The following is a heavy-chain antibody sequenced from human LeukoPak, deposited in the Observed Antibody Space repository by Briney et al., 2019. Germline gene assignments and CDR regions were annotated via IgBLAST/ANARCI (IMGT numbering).Heavy chain of an antibody. V-gene: IGHV4-34*01. CDR1: GGSFSGYL. CDR3: ASGIYFDY. CDR2: INYNGEST. J-gene: IGHJ4*02. Sequence: PSETLSLTCAVSGGSFSGYLWSWIRQPPVKGLEWIGEINYNGESTNYNPSLKSRVTISVDTSKNQFSLKLSSVTAADTAVYYCASGIYFDYWGQGTLVTVSS.